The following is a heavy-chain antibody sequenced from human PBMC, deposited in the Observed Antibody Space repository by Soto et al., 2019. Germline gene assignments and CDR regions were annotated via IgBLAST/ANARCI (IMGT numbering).Heavy chain of an antibody. J-gene: IGHJ4*02. CDR3: AKGYDSSGYTLDY. V-gene: IGHV3-23*01. Sequence: PGGSLRLSCAASGFTFSSYAMSWVRRAPGKGLEWVSAISGSGGSTYYADSVKGRFTISRDNSKNTLYLQMNSLRAEDTAVYYCAKGYDSSGYTLDYWGQGTLVTVSS. CDR2: ISGSGGST. D-gene: IGHD3-22*01. CDR1: GFTFSSYA.